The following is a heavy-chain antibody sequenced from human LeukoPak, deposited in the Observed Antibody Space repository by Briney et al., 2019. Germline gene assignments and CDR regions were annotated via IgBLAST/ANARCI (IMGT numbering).Heavy chain of an antibody. CDR1: GGSFSGYY. Sequence: SETLSLTCAVYGGSFSGYYWSWIRQPPGKGLEWVGEINHGGSTNYNPHLKSRVTISVDPSKTQSSLKLSSVTAADTAVHYCARRGYSSGWYHFDYWGQGTLVTVSS. CDR2: INHGGST. CDR3: ARRGYSSGWYHFDY. V-gene: IGHV4-34*01. D-gene: IGHD6-19*01. J-gene: IGHJ4*02.